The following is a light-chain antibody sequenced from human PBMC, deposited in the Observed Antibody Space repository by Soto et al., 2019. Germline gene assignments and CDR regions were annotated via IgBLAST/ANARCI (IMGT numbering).Light chain of an antibody. CDR2: DVS. V-gene: IGKV1-5*01. Sequence: IHISKSPATLSGCVGDRVTITCRASQTISSWLAWYQQKPGKAPKLLIYDVSSLESGVPSRFSGSGSGTEFALTISSLQPDDVATYYCQQYNGYSRTFGQGTKVDIK. J-gene: IGKJ1*01. CDR1: QTISSW. CDR3: QQYNGYSRT.